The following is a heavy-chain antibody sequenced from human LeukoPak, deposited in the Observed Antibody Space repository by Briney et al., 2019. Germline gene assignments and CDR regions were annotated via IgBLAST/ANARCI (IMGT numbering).Heavy chain of an antibody. Sequence: GGSLRLSCAASGFTFSSYAMSWVRQAPGKGLEWVSAISGSGGSTYYADSVQGRFTISRENAKNSLYLQMNSLRAGDTAVYYCARAGANFTYGMDVWGQGTTVTVSS. V-gene: IGHV3-23*01. CDR1: GFTFSSYA. D-gene: IGHD1-7*01. J-gene: IGHJ6*02. CDR2: ISGSGGST. CDR3: ARAGANFTYGMDV.